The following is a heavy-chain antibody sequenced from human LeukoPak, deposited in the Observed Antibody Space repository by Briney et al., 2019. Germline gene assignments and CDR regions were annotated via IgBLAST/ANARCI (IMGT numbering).Heavy chain of an antibody. CDR3: ARTWFGESHNWFDP. V-gene: IGHV3-53*01. CDR2: IYSGGVT. Sequence: PGGSLSLSCPASGFTASSNYMSWVRQAPGKGLEWFSAIYSGGVTYYADSVKGRFTISRDTPKNTLYLQMDSLRAEYTAVYYCARTWFGESHNWFDPWGKGTMVTVSS. J-gene: IGHJ5*02. CDR1: GFTASSNY. D-gene: IGHD3-10*01.